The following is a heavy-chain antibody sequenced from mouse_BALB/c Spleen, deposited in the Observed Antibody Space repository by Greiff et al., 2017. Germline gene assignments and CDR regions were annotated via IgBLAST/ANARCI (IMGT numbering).Heavy chain of an antibody. CDR2: ISDGGSYT. CDR1: GFTFSDYY. V-gene: IGHV5-4*02. D-gene: IGHD2-14*01. J-gene: IGHJ4*01. Sequence: EVMLVESGGGLVKPGGSLKLSCAASGFTFSDYYMYWVRQTPEKRLEWVATISDGGSYTYYPDSVKGRFTISRDNAKNNLYLQMSSLKSEDTAMYYCARDGGRYDGYYAMDYWGQGTSVTVSS. CDR3: ARDGGRYDGYYAMDY.